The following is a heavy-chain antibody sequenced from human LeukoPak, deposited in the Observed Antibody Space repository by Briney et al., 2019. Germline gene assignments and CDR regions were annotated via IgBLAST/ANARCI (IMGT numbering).Heavy chain of an antibody. CDR1: GFTFSTNA. CDR3: AKDLFGYFDC. D-gene: IGHD3-16*01. Sequence: GRSLRLSCAAAGFTFSTNAMSWVRQAAREGLEWVSTISDSSHNTNYPDSVKARFITSRDNSKNPLILQLHTLRTQDSAVYYCAKDLFGYFDCWGQGTLVTVSS. V-gene: IGHV3-23*01. J-gene: IGHJ4*02. CDR2: ISDSSHNT.